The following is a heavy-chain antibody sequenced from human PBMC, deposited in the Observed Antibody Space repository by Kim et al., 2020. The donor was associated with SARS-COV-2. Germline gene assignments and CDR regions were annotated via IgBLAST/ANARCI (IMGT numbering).Heavy chain of an antibody. CDR1: GGSISSSSYY. D-gene: IGHD2-2*01. CDR2: IYYSGST. J-gene: IGHJ5*02. Sequence: SETLSLTCTVSGGSISSSSYYWGWIRQPPGKGLEWIGSIYYSGSTYYNPSLKSRVTISVDTSKNQFSLKLSSVTAADTAVYYCARHGSSTSFLYNWFDPWGQGTLVTVSS. CDR3: ARHGSSTSFLYNWFDP. V-gene: IGHV4-39*01.